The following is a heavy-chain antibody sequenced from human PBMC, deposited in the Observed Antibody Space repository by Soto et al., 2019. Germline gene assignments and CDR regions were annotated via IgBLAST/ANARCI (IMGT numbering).Heavy chain of an antibody. CDR1: GFTFSSYA. CDR2: ISGSGGST. CDR3: AKDPPYYYDSSGYPEYFQH. Sequence: GESLKISCAASGFTFSSYAMSWVRQAPGKGLEWVSAISGSGGSTYYADSVKGRFTISRDNSKNTLYLQMNSLRAEDTAVYYCAKDPPYYYDSSGYPEYFQHWGQGSLVTVSS. V-gene: IGHV3-23*01. D-gene: IGHD3-22*01. J-gene: IGHJ1*01.